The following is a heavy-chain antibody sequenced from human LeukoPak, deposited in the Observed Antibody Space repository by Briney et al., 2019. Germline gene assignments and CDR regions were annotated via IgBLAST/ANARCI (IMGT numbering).Heavy chain of an antibody. CDR3: AKGLGYCSGGSCYSTLWY. J-gene: IGHJ4*02. CDR1: GFTFSSYG. V-gene: IGHV3-30*18. CDR2: ISYDGSNK. D-gene: IGHD2-15*01. Sequence: SLRLSCAASGFTFSSYGMHWVRQAPGKGLEWVAVISYDGSNKYYADSVKGRFTISRDNSKNTLYLQMNSLRAEDTAVYYCAKGLGYCSGGSCYSTLWYWGQGTLVTVSS.